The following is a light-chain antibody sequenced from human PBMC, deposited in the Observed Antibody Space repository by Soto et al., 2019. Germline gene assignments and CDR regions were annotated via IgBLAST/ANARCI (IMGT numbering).Light chain of an antibody. J-gene: IGLJ1*01. Sequence: QSALTQPRSVSVSPGQSVTISCTGTGSYVGGYSYVSWYQQHPGKAPKVMIYDVSKRPSGVPDRFSGSKSGNTASLTISGLQADDEADYYCCSYVGSYTFVLGSGTKATVL. CDR1: GSYVGGYSY. V-gene: IGLV2-11*01. CDR3: CSYVGSYTFV. CDR2: DVS.